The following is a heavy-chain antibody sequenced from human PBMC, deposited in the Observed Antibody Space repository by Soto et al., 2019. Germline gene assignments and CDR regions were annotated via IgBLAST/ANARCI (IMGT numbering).Heavy chain of an antibody. CDR2: MNPNSGNT. D-gene: IGHD3-10*01. V-gene: IGHV1-8*01. CDR1: GYTFTSYD. Sequence: ASVKVSCKASGYTFTSYDINWVRQATGQGLEWMGWMNPNSGNTGYAQKFQGRVTMTRNTSISTAYMELSSLRSEDTAVYYCALSRGSSHYYYYYYMDVWGKGTTVTVSS. J-gene: IGHJ6*03. CDR3: ALSRGSSHYYYYYYMDV.